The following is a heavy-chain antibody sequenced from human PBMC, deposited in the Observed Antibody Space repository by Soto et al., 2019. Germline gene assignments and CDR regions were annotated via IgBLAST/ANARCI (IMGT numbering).Heavy chain of an antibody. J-gene: IGHJ5*02. D-gene: IGHD2-15*01. V-gene: IGHV4-34*01. CDR3: ARSRDILRLIWPSWFGP. CDR1: GGSFSDYY. Sequence: SETLSLTCAVYGGSFSDYYWSWIRQPPGKGLEWIGEINHSGSTNYNPSLKSRVTISVDLSKNQFSLELSSVTAADTAVYFCARSRDILRLIWPSWFGPWGQGTLVTVSS. CDR2: INHSGST.